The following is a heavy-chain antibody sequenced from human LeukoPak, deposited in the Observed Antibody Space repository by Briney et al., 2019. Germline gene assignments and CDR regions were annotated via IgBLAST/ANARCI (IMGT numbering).Heavy chain of an antibody. CDR2: IYYSGST. CDR1: GGSISSGGYY. CDR3: ASSSWDAGYYYFDY. J-gene: IGHJ4*02. D-gene: IGHD3-9*01. Sequence: SQTLSLTCTVPGGSISSGGYYWSWIRQHPGKGLELIGYIYYSGSTYYNPSLKSRVTISVDTSKNQFSLKLSSVTAADTAVYYCASSSWDAGYYYFDYWGQGTLVTVSS. V-gene: IGHV4-31*03.